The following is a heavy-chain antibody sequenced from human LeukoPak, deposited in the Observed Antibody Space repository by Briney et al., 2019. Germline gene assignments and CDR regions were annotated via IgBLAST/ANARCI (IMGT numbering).Heavy chain of an antibody. Sequence: SETLSLTCTVSGYSISSGYYWGWIRQPPGKGLEWIGSIYHSGSTYYNPSLKSRVTISVDTSKNQFSLKLSSVTAADTAVYYCARQAPPLGYGSGSQKVYFQHWGQGTLVTVSS. J-gene: IGHJ1*01. CDR3: ARQAPPLGYGSGSQKVYFQH. D-gene: IGHD3-10*01. CDR2: IYHSGST. V-gene: IGHV4-38-2*02. CDR1: GYSISSGYY.